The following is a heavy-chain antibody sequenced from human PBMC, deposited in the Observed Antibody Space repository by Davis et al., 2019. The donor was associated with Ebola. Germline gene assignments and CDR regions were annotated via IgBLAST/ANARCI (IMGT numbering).Heavy chain of an antibody. J-gene: IGHJ5*02. CDR1: GVSISRHY. CDR2: IYYTGNA. D-gene: IGHD3-10*01. CDR3: ARGHWNYRIDP. Sequence: PSETLSLTCTVSGVSISRHYWSWIRQPPGKRLEWIGSIYYTGNAYYNSSLASRASISADTSKTQFSLKLTSVTAADTAMYFCARGHWNYRIDPWGQGTLVTVSS. V-gene: IGHV4-59*11.